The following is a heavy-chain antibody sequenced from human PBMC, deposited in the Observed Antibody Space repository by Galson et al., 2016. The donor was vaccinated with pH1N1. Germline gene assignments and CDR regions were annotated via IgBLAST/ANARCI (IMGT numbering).Heavy chain of an antibody. Sequence: SVKVSCKASGFTFSNHGINWGRQAPGQGLEWMGWINTKTGNPTYAQGFTGRFVFSLDTSVNTAYLQINSLKADDTAVYYCARETPSPSPTVLRYFDWSRGLSAFDMWGRGTLVTVSS. D-gene: IGHD3-9*01. V-gene: IGHV7-4-1*02. CDR1: GFTFSNHG. CDR3: ARETPSPSPTVLRYFDWSRGLSAFDM. CDR2: INTKTGNP. J-gene: IGHJ3*02.